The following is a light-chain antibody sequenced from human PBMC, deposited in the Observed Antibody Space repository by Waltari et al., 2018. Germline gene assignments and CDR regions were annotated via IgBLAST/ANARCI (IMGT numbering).Light chain of an antibody. CDR2: DPN. V-gene: IGLV1-40*01. Sequence: QSVLTQPPSVSGAPGQSVTISCAGGRSNIGAQYDIHWYQFLPETAPRLLIFDPNKRPSGVPDRFSGSKSGTSASLAITGLQPEDEALYYGQSYDKSLSGWVFGGGTKLTVL. CDR3: QSYDKSLSGWV. J-gene: IGLJ3*02. CDR1: RSNIGAQYD.